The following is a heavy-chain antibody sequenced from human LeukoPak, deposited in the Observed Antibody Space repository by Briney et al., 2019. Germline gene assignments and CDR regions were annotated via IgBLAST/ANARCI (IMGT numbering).Heavy chain of an antibody. D-gene: IGHD3-22*01. Sequence: GESLKISCKGSGYSFTSYWIGWVRQMPGKGLEWMGIICPGDSDTRYSPSFQGQVTISADKSISTAYLQWSSLKASDTAMYYCARRTGYYDSSGYYGIIDYWGQGTLVTVSS. J-gene: IGHJ4*02. V-gene: IGHV5-51*01. CDR2: ICPGDSDT. CDR3: ARRTGYYDSSGYYGIIDY. CDR1: GYSFTSYW.